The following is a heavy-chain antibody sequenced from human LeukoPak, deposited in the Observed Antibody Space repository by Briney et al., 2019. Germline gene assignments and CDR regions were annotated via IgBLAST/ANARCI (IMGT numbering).Heavy chain of an antibody. V-gene: IGHV3-66*01. CDR3: ATYGVWGSFDY. J-gene: IGHJ4*02. CDR2: IDSGGST. Sequence: GGSLRLSCAASGFTVSSNYMSWVRQAPGKGLEWVAVIDSGGSTYYADSVKGRFTISRDNSKNTLYLQMNSLRAEDRAVYYCATYGVWGSFDYWGQGTLVTVSA. CDR1: GFTVSSNY. D-gene: IGHD3-16*01.